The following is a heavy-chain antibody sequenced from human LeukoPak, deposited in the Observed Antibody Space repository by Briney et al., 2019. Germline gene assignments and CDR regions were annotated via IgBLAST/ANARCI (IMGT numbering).Heavy chain of an antibody. CDR1: GYNFTNYW. CDR3: ARPGTDYDSSGYYKD. D-gene: IGHD3-22*01. CDR2: IYPGDSDT. V-gene: IGHV5-51*01. J-gene: IGHJ4*02. Sequence: GESLKIFCKSSGYNFTNYWIAWVRQMPGKGLEWMGIIYPGDSDTRYSPSFHGQVTISADRSINTAYLQWSSLKASDSAIYYCARPGTDYDSSGYYKDWGQGTLVTVSS.